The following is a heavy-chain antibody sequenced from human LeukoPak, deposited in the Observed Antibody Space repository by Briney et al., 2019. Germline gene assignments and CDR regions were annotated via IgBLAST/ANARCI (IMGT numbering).Heavy chain of an antibody. V-gene: IGHV4-34*01. CDR1: GGSFSGYY. CDR3: ARLRGVNYYDSSGYYYFDY. CDR2: INHSGST. D-gene: IGHD3-22*01. J-gene: IGHJ4*02. Sequence: SETLSLTCAVYGGSFSGYYWSWIRQPPGKGLEWIGEINHSGSTNYNPSLKSRVTISVDTSKNQFSLKLSSVTAADAAVYYCARLRGVNYYDSSGYYYFDYWGQGTLVTVSS.